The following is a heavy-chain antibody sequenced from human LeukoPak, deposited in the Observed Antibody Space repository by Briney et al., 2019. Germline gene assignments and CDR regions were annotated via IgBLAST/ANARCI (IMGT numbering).Heavy chain of an antibody. D-gene: IGHD3-9*01. J-gene: IGHJ4*02. V-gene: IGHV1-18*01. Sequence: ASVKVSCKASGYTFTSYGISWVRQAPGQGLERMGWISAYNGNTNYAQKLQGRVTMTTDTSTSTAYMELRSLRSDDTAVYYCAREGYDILTGYSRPFDYWGQGTLVTVSS. CDR1: GYTFTSYG. CDR2: ISAYNGNT. CDR3: AREGYDILTGYSRPFDY.